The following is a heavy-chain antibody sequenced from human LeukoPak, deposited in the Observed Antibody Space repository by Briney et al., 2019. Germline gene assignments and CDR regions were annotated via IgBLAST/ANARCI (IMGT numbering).Heavy chain of an antibody. CDR2: INPNSGAT. J-gene: IGHJ3*02. CDR3: AGWATAKKAFDI. Sequence: ASVKVSCKASGYTFTGYYIHWVRQAPGQGLEWMGWINPNSGATHYAQRFQGRVTMTRDTSISTAYMELTRLKSDDTAVYYCAGWATAKKAFDIWGQGTMVTVSS. V-gene: IGHV1-2*02. CDR1: GYTFTGYY.